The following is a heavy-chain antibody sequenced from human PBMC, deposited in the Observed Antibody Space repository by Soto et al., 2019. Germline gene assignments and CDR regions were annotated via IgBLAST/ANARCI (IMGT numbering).Heavy chain of an antibody. Sequence: QVQLQESGPGLVKPSQTLSLTCTVSGGSISSGGYYWSWIRQHPGKGLEWIGYIYYSGSTYYNPSLKSRVTIAVDTSKNQFSLKLGSVTAADAAVYYCARVVVTAARLPWFDPWGQGTLVTVSS. CDR3: ARVVVTAARLPWFDP. CDR1: GGSISSGGYY. V-gene: IGHV4-31*03. D-gene: IGHD2-2*01. CDR2: IYYSGST. J-gene: IGHJ5*02.